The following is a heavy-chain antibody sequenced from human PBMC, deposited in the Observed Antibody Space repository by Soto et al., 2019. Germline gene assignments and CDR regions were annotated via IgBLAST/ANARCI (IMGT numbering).Heavy chain of an antibody. V-gene: IGHV4-39*01. D-gene: IGHD4-17*01. CDR3: ARIGEDYGGRPFDY. CDR2: IYYSGST. CDR1: GGSISSSSYY. J-gene: IGHJ4*02. Sequence: QLQLQESGPGLVKPSETLSLTCTVSGGSISSSSYYWGWIRQPPGKGLEWIGSIYYSGSTYYNPSLKSRVTISVDTSKNQFSLKLSSVTAADTAVYYCARIGEDYGGRPFDYWGQGTLVTVSS.